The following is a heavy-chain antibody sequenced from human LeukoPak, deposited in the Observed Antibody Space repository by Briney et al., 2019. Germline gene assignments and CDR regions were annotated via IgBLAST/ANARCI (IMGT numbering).Heavy chain of an antibody. V-gene: IGHV3-23*01. CDR2: ISGSGGST. Sequence: GGSLRLSCAASGFTSSNYGMSWVRQAPGKGLEWVSAISGSGGSTYYADSVKGRFTISRDNSKNTLYLQMNSLRAEDTAVYYCAKDRYYGSGRGPGAFDIWGQGTMVTVSS. D-gene: IGHD3-10*01. J-gene: IGHJ3*02. CDR3: AKDRYYGSGRGPGAFDI. CDR1: GFTSSNYG.